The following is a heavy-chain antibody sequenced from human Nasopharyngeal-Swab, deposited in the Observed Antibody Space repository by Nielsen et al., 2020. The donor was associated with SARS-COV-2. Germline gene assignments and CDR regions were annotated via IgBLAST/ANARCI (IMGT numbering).Heavy chain of an antibody. CDR3: ARVGSGYPHPLY. V-gene: IGHV3-21*01. CDR1: GFTFSSYS. J-gene: IGHJ4*02. D-gene: IGHD3-3*01. Sequence: GGSLRLACAASGFTFSSYSMNSVRQAPGKGLEWVSSISRSSSYIYYADSVKGRLTISRDNAKNSLYLQMNSLRAEDTPVYYCARVGSGYPHPLYWGQGTLVTVSS. CDR2: ISRSSSYI.